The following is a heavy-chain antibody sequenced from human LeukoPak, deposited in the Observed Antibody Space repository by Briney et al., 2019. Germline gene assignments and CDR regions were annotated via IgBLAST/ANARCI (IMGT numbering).Heavy chain of an antibody. J-gene: IGHJ4*02. CDR3: APKVVGSTPFDY. V-gene: IGHV3-23*01. D-gene: IGHD2-15*01. CDR2: ISGSSGRT. CDR1: GFTFSSYA. Sequence: GSLRLSCAASGFTFSSYAMNWVRQAPGEGLEWVSSISGSSGRTYYADSVKGRFTISRDNSKNTLYLQMNSLRAADTAVYYCAPKVVGSTPFDYWGQGTLVTVSS.